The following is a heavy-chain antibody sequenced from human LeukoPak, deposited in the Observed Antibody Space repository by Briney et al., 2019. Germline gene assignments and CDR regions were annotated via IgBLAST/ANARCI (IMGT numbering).Heavy chain of an antibody. D-gene: IGHD2-21*01. CDR3: ARSVVVIAIRWFDP. J-gene: IGHJ5*02. CDR2: MNPNSGNT. CDR1: GYTFTSYD. Sequence: GASVKVSCKASGYTFTSYDINWVRQATGQGLEWMGWMNPNSGNTGYAQKFQGRVTMTRNTSISTAYMELSSLRSEDTAVYYCARSVVVIAIRWFDPWGQGTLVTVSS. V-gene: IGHV1-8*01.